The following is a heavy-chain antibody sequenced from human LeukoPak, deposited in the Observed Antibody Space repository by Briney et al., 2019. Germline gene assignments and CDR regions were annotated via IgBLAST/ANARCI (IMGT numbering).Heavy chain of an antibody. D-gene: IGHD6-19*01. CDR2: IYYSGST. CDR1: GGSISNYY. J-gene: IGHJ4*02. Sequence: SETLSLTCTVSGGSISNYYWSWIRQPPGKGLEWIGYIYYSGSTSYNPSLKSRVTISVDTSKNQFSLKLSSVTAADTAVYYCAGERWPYYFDYWGQGTLVTVSS. V-gene: IGHV4-59*01. CDR3: AGERWPYYFDY.